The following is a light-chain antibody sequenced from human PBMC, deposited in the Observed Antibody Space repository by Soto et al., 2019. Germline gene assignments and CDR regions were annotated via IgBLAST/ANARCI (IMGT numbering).Light chain of an antibody. CDR3: QQYKNWPLT. CDR2: GAS. J-gene: IGKJ4*01. CDR1: QSVNSD. V-gene: IGKV3-15*01. Sequence: EIVLTQSPATLSVSPGERATLSCRASQSVNSDLAWFQQKPGQAPRLLIYGASTRATGIPARFSGSGSGTEFTLIISSLQSEDFAIYYCQQYKNWPLTFGGGTKVEIK.